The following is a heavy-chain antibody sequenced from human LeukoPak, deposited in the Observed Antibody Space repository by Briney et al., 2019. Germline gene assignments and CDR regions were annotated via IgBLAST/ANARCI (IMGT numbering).Heavy chain of an antibody. D-gene: IGHD3-22*01. J-gene: IGHJ4*02. Sequence: GGSLRLSCAASGFTFSTYAMHWVRQAPGKGLEYVSAINYNGDNTYYGNSVKGRFTISRDNSKNTLYVQMNSLRAEDTAVYYCAKDRQSRGSLGFDYWGQGALVIVSS. V-gene: IGHV3-64*01. CDR2: INYNGDNT. CDR1: GFTFSTYA. CDR3: AKDRQSRGSLGFDY.